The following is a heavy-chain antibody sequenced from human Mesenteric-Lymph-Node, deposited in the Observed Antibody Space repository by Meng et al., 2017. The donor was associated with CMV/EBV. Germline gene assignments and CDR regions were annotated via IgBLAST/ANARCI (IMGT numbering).Heavy chain of an antibody. CDR3: AILGEGAMGAYFDY. D-gene: IGHD1-26*01. CDR2: ISSSSSYI. CDR1: GFTFSSYS. J-gene: IGHJ4*02. Sequence: GGSLRLSCAASGFTFSSYSMHWVRQAPGKGLEWVSAISSSSSYIYYADSVKGRFTISRDNAKNSLYLQMNSLRAEDTAVYYCAILGEGAMGAYFDYWGQGTLVTVSS. V-gene: IGHV3-21*01.